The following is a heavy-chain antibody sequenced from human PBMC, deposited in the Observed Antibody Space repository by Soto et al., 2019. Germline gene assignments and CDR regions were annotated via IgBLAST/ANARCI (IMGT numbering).Heavy chain of an antibody. CDR2: IDPSDSYT. CDR1: GYSFTSYR. V-gene: IGHV5-10-1*01. J-gene: IGHJ6*02. CDR3: ARLPTAATKKNPGGYYYGMDV. D-gene: IGHD6-25*01. Sequence: GESLKISCKGSGYSFTSYRISWVRQMPGKGLEWMGRIDPSDSYTNYSPSFQGHVTISADKSISTAYLQWSSLKASDTAMYYCARLPTAATKKNPGGYYYGMDVWGQGTTVTVSS.